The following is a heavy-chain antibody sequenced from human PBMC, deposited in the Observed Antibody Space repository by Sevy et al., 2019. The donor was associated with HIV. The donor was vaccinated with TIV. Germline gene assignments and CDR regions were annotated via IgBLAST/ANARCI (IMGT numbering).Heavy chain of an antibody. CDR3: ARAIRYFDWSTFDY. CDR1: RFTFSRYW. V-gene: IGHV3-7*01. CDR2: IKQDGSEK. D-gene: IGHD3-9*01. J-gene: IGHJ4*02. Sequence: GGSLRLSCAASRFTFSRYWMSWVRQAPGKGLEWVANIKQDGSEKYYVDSVKGRFTISRDNVKNSLYLQMNSLRAEDTAVYYCARAIRYFDWSTFDYWGQGTLVTVSS.